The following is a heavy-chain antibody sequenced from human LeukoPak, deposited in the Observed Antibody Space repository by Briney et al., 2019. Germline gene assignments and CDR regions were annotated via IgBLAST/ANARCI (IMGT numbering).Heavy chain of an antibody. V-gene: IGHV5-51*01. CDR1: GYSFSSYW. D-gene: IGHD2-15*01. CDR3: ARELYCSGGSCYHFDY. Sequence: GGSLKISCQGSGYSFSSYWIGWVRQMPGKGLEWMGIIYPGDSDTRYSPSFQGQVTISADESINTAYLQWSSLKASDTAMYYCARELYCSGGSCYHFDYWGQGTLVTVSS. CDR2: IYPGDSDT. J-gene: IGHJ4*02.